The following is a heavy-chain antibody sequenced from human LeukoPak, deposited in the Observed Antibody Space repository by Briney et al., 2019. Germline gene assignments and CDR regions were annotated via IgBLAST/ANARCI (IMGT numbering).Heavy chain of an antibody. J-gene: IGHJ4*02. V-gene: IGHV3-30-3*01. D-gene: IGHD2-15*01. CDR1: GFTFSSYA. Sequence: PGGSLRLSCVASGFTFSSYAMHWVRQAPGKGLEWVAVISYDGSNKYYADSVKGRFTISRDNSKNTLYLQMNSLRAEDTSVYYCAEDQKLQPFHYWGQGTLVTVSS. CDR3: AEDQKLQPFHY. CDR2: ISYDGSNK.